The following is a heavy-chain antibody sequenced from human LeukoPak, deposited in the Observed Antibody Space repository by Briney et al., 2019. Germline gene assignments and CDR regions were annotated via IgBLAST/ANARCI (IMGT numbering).Heavy chain of an antibody. Sequence: PSETLSLTCAVYGGSFSGHYWNWIRQAPGKGLEWIGEINHSGSTNYNPSLKSRVTISVDTSKNQFSLTLSSVTAADTAVYYCARDYPRAAAGTNNWFDPWGQGTLVTVSS. CDR2: INHSGST. D-gene: IGHD6-13*01. J-gene: IGHJ5*02. V-gene: IGHV4-34*01. CDR1: GGSFSGHY. CDR3: ARDYPRAAAGTNNWFDP.